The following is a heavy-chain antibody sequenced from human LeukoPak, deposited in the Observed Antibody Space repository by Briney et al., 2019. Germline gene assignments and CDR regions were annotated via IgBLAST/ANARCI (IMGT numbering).Heavy chain of an antibody. V-gene: IGHV4-59*01. CDR2: IYYSGST. Sequence: SETLSLTCTVSGGSISSYYWSWIRQPPGKGLEWIGYIYYSGSTNYNPSLKSRVTISVDTSKNQFSPKLSSVTAADTAVYYCARDKYSYGFDYWGQGTLVTVSS. D-gene: IGHD5-18*01. J-gene: IGHJ4*02. CDR3: ARDKYSYGFDY. CDR1: GGSISSYY.